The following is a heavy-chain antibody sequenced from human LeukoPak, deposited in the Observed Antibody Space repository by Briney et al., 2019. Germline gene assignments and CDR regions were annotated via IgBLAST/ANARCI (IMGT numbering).Heavy chain of an antibody. D-gene: IGHD3-16*01. CDR2: ISAYNGNT. J-gene: IGHJ3*02. V-gene: IGHV1-18*01. CDR1: GYTFTSYD. CDR3: ARGDYVWGSYVAFDI. Sequence: ASVKVSCKAPGYTFTSYDINWVRQATGQGLEWMGWISAYNGNTNYAQKLQGRVTMTTDTSTSTAYMELRSLRSDDTAVYCCARGDYVWGSYVAFDIWGQGTMVTVSS.